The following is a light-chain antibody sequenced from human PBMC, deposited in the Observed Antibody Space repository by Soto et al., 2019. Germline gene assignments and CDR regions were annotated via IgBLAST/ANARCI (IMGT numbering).Light chain of an antibody. CDR1: QSVTNNY. J-gene: IGKJ1*01. V-gene: IGKV3-20*01. CDR3: QQYNSYWT. Sequence: EIVLTQSPGTLSLSPVERATLSCRASQSVTNNYLAWFQQKPGQAPRLLMYGASSRATGIPDRFSGSGSGTEFTLTISSLQPDDFATYYCQQYNSYWTFGQGTKVDIK. CDR2: GAS.